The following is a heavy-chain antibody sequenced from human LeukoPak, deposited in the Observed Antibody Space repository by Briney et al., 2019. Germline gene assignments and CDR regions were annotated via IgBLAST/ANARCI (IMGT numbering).Heavy chain of an antibody. CDR3: ARDLPEPYGDYYFDY. CDR1: GFTFSSYW. Sequence: PGGSLRLSCAASGFTFSSYWMSWVRQAPGKGLEWVANIKQDGSEKYYVDSVKGRFTISRDNAKNSLYLQMNSLRAEDTAVYYCARDLPEPYGDYYFDYWGQGTLVTVSS. CDR2: IKQDGSEK. J-gene: IGHJ4*02. V-gene: IGHV3-7*01. D-gene: IGHD4-17*01.